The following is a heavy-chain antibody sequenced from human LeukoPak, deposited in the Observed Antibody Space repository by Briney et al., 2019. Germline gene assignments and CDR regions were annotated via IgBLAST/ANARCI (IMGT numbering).Heavy chain of an antibody. CDR2: ISSRSSYI. J-gene: IGHJ4*02. Sequence: GGSLRLSCAASGFTFSSYSMNWVRQAPGKGLEWVSSISSRSSYIYYADSVKGRFTISRDNAKNSLYLQMNSLRAEDTAVYYCARAIEMATTRYWGQGTLVTVSS. CDR1: GFTFSSYS. D-gene: IGHD5-24*01. V-gene: IGHV3-21*01. CDR3: ARAIEMATTRY.